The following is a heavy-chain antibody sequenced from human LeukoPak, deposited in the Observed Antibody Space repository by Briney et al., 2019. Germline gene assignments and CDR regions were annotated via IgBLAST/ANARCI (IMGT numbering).Heavy chain of an antibody. J-gene: IGHJ4*02. D-gene: IGHD4-4*01. V-gene: IGHV3-23*01. Sequence: GGSLRLSCAASGFTFSSYAMSWVRQAPGEGLEWVSAIIGSGGSTYYADSVKGRFTTSRDNSTNTLYLQMNSLRAEGTAVYDSAKDLSGNYDKVDYWGQGTLVTVSS. CDR1: GFTFSSYA. CDR3: AKDLSGNYDKVDY. CDR2: IIGSGGST.